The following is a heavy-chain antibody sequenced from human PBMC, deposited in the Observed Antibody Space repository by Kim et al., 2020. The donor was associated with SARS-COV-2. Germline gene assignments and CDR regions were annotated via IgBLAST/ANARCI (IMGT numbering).Heavy chain of an antibody. CDR3: ARHTAPGDYYYYYGMDV. J-gene: IGHJ6*02. CDR2: IDPSDSYT. CDR1: GYSFTSYW. Sequence: GESLKISCKGSGYSFTSYWISWVRQMPGKGLEWMGRIDPSDSYTNYSPSFQGHVTISADKSISTAYLQWSSLKASDTAMYYCARHTAPGDYYYYYGMDVWGQGTTVTVSS. D-gene: IGHD2-2*01. V-gene: IGHV5-10-1*01.